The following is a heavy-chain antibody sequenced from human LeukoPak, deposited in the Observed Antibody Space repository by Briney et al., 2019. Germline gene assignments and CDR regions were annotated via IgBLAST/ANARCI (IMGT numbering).Heavy chain of an antibody. D-gene: IGHD5-24*01. CDR2: IYYSGST. J-gene: IGHJ4*02. CDR1: GGSISSYY. V-gene: IGHV4-59*01. CDR3: ARASPWPEYYFDY. Sequence: PSETLSLTCTVSGGSISSYYWSWIRQPPGKRLEWIGYIYYSGSTNYNPSLKSRVTISVDTSKNQFSLKLSSVTAADTAVYYCARASPWPEYYFDYWGQGTLVTVSS.